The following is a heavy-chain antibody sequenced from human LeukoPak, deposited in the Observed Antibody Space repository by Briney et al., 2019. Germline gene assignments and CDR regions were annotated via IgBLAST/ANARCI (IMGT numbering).Heavy chain of an antibody. CDR3: SRGGVFHGFDI. CDR2: IDSDGSST. J-gene: IGHJ3*02. Sequence: PGGSLRLSCAASGFTFSNYWMHWVRQAPGKGLVWVSRIDSDGSSTIYADSVKGRFTISRDNAKNTLYLQMDSLRAEDTAAYYCSRGGVFHGFDIWGQGTTVTVSS. V-gene: IGHV3-74*01. D-gene: IGHD2-21*01. CDR1: GFTFSNYW.